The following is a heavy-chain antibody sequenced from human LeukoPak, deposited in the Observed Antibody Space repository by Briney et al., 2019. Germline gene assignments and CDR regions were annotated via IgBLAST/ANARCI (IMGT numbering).Heavy chain of an antibody. CDR3: ARTSGWYNWFDP. J-gene: IGHJ5*02. V-gene: IGHV6-1*01. D-gene: IGHD6-19*01. CDR1: GDSVSSNSAA. Sequence: SQTLSLTCAISGDSVSSNSAAWSWIRQSPSRGLEWLGRTYYRSKWYNDYVVSVKSRITINPDTSKNQFSLQLNSVTPEDTAVYYCARTSGWYNWFDPWGQGTLVTVSS. CDR2: TYYRSKWYN.